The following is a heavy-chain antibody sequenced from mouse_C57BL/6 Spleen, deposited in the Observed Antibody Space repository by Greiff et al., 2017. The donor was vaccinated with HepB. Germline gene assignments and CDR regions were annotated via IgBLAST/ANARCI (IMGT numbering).Heavy chain of an antibody. Sequence: KESCKASGYTFPSYWMQWVKQRPGQGLEWIGEIDPSDSYTNYNQKFKGKATLTVDTSSSTAYMQLSSLTSEDSAVYYCARGYGSSYFYAMDYWGQGTSVTVSS. V-gene: IGHV1-50*01. CDR2: IDPSDSYT. D-gene: IGHD1-1*01. CDR1: GYTFPSYW. CDR3: ARGYGSSYFYAMDY. J-gene: IGHJ4*01.